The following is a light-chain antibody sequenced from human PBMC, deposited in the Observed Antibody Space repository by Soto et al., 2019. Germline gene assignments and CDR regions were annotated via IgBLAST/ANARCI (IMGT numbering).Light chain of an antibody. CDR1: QSVSSSY. Sequence: EMVLPQAPRTLSFSTGERATLSCRAIQSVSSSYLAWYQQKPGQALGLLYYGASSRAAGIPDRCGGSGSGTDFTLPISSLEPEDFAVYYCQPYGSSPPVTFGQGTRPENK. CDR3: QPYGSSPPVT. J-gene: IGKJ5*01. V-gene: IGKV3-20*01. CDR2: GAS.